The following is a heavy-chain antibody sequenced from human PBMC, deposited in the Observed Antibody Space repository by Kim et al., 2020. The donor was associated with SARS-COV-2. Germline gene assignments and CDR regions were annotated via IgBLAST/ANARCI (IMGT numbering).Heavy chain of an antibody. J-gene: IGHJ4*02. CDR3: LAESGFRCFDV. CDR2: IAYDGSHI. CDR1: GFTFSAHA. D-gene: IGHD3-22*01. V-gene: IGHV3-30*04. Sequence: GGSLRLSCAASGFTFSAHALHWVRQAPGKGLEWVALIAYDGSHISYPDSVKGRFIISRDNTKSTLYLQMNSLRPEDTAVYYCLAESGFRCFDVCGQGPLV.